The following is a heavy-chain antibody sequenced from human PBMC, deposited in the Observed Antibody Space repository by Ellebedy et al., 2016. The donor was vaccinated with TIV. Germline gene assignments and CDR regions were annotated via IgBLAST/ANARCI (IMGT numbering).Heavy chain of an antibody. J-gene: IGHJ5*02. V-gene: IGHV3-15*07. Sequence: PGGSLRLSCAASGFTFSNAWMNWVRQAPGKGLEWVGRIKSKTDGGTTDYAAPVKGRFTISRDDSKNTLYLQMNSLRAEDTAVYYCAREVAVAGINWFDPWGQGTLVTVSS. D-gene: IGHD6-19*01. CDR2: IKSKTDGGTT. CDR3: AREVAVAGINWFDP. CDR1: GFTFSNAW.